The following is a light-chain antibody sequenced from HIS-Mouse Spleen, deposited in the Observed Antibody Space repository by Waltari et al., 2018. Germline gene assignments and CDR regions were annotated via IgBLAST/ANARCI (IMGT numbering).Light chain of an antibody. J-gene: IGLJ2*01. CDR3: YSTDSSGNHRV. Sequence: SYELTQPPSVSVSPGQTARLTCSGDALPKKYAYWYQQKSGQARVLVIYEDSKRPSGIPERFSGSSSGTMATLTISGAQVEDEADYYCYSTDSSGNHRVFGGGTKLTVL. CDR1: ALPKKY. CDR2: EDS. V-gene: IGLV3-10*01.